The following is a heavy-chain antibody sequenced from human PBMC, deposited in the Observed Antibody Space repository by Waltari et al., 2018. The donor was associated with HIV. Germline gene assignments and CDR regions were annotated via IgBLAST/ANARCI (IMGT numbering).Heavy chain of an antibody. J-gene: IGHJ4*02. CDR1: GFTCSNLG. V-gene: IGHV3-30*18. CDR3: AKDQEWLVQYYLDY. D-gene: IGHD6-19*01. CDR2: IYFDGYKK. Sequence: QVQLVESGGGVVQPGRSLRLSCAASGFTCSNLGLPWVRQAPGKGLEWVAVIYFDGYKKYHADSVRGRFTISRDNSKNTLYLQMNSLRPEDTAMYYCAKDQEWLVQYYLDYWGQGTLVTVSS.